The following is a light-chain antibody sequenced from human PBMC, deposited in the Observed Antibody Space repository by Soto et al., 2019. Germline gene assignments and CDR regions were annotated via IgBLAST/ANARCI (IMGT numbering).Light chain of an antibody. V-gene: IGKV1-9*01. CDR1: QDISNY. Sequence: IQLTQSPSSLSASVGDRVTITCRASQDISNYLAWYQQKPGKAPQLLIYAASILQSGVPSTFSGSGSGTDFTLTISSLQPEDCATYYCQQLNSYPFTFGPGTKVDIK. CDR2: AAS. J-gene: IGKJ3*01. CDR3: QQLNSYPFT.